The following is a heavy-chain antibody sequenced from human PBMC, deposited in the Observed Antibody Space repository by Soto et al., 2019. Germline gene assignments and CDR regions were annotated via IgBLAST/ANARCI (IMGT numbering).Heavy chain of an antibody. D-gene: IGHD5-18*01. CDR1: GGSISGYY. CDR3: ARSASRYGANAFDI. Sequence: SETLSLTCTVSGGSISGYYWNWIRQPPGKGLEYIGHIYYIGTTNYNPSLKSRATISVDTSKNQFSLKLTSVTAADTAVYFCARSASRYGANAFDIWDQGTMVTVSS. J-gene: IGHJ3*02. CDR2: IYYIGTT. V-gene: IGHV4-59*01.